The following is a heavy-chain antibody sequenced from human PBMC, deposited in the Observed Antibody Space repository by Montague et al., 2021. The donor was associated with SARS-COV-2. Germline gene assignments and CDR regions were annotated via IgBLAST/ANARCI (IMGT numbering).Heavy chain of an antibody. CDR1: GFTFSSYE. Sequence: SLRLSCAASGFTFSSYEMNWVRQAPGKRLEWVSYISSSGSTIYYADSVKGRFTISRDNAKNSLYLQMNSLRAEDTAVYYCAPREWELGAFDIWGQGTMVTASS. CDR2: ISSSGSTI. V-gene: IGHV3-48*03. J-gene: IGHJ3*02. D-gene: IGHD1-26*01. CDR3: APREWELGAFDI.